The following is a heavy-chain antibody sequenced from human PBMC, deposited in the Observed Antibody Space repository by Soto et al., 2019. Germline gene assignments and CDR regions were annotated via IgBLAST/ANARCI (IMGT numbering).Heavy chain of an antibody. CDR3: ARGRDKDDMIVVVITTWAPHYFDY. CDR2: INHSGSP. Sequence: SETLSLTCAVYGGSFSGYYWSWIRQPPGKGLEWIGEINHSGSPNYNPSLKSRVTISVDTSKNQFSLKLSSVTAADTAVYYCARGRDKDDMIVVVITTWAPHYFDYWGQGTLVTVSS. V-gene: IGHV4-34*01. J-gene: IGHJ4*02. D-gene: IGHD3-22*01. CDR1: GGSFSGYY.